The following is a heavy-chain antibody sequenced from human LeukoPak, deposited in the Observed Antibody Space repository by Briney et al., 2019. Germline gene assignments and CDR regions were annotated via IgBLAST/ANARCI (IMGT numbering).Heavy chain of an antibody. Sequence: SVKVSCKAPGGTFSSYAISWVRQAPGQGPEWMGGIIPIFGTANYAQKFQGRVTITADKSTSTAYMELSSLRSEDTAVYYCARGKGIQLWLGDNWFDPWGQGTLVTVSS. CDR1: GGTFSSYA. CDR3: ARGKGIQLWLGDNWFDP. V-gene: IGHV1-69*06. D-gene: IGHD5-18*01. CDR2: IIPIFGTA. J-gene: IGHJ5*02.